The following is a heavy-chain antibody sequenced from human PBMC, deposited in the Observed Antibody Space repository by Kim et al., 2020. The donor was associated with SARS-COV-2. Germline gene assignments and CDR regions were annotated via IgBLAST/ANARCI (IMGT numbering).Heavy chain of an antibody. Sequence: VSVKSRITSTPDTSKNQCSLQLNSVTPEDTAVYYCAREPDSGSYYDWFDPWGQGTLVTVSS. D-gene: IGHD1-26*01. V-gene: IGHV6-1*01. J-gene: IGHJ5*02. CDR3: AREPDSGSYYDWFDP.